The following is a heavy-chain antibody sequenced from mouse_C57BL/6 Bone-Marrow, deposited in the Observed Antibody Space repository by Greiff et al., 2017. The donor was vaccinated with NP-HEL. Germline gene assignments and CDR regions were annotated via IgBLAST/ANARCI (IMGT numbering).Heavy chain of an antibody. V-gene: IGHV1-82*01. Sequence: QVQLKQSGPELVKPGASVKISCKASGYAFSSSWMNWVKQRPGKGLEWIGRIYPGDGDTNYNGKFKGKATLTADKSSSTAYMQLSSLTSEDSAVYFCASPAQATGFAYWGQGTLVTVSA. D-gene: IGHD3-2*02. J-gene: IGHJ3*01. CDR3: ASPAQATGFAY. CDR2: IYPGDGDT. CDR1: GYAFSSSW.